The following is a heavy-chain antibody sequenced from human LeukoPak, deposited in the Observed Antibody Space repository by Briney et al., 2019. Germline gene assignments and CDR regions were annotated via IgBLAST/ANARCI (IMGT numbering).Heavy chain of an antibody. CDR2: ISNGGDP. CDR3: ALLSGGTFDY. Sequence: GGSLTLSCAASGFVVTANYLAWARQAPGKGLEWVSTISNGGDPFYGDSVKGRSTISRDESTNTFGLQLDSLRVEDMGVYYCALLSGGTFDYWGQGTQVTVAS. CDR1: GFVVTANY. D-gene: IGHD2/OR15-2a*01. J-gene: IGHJ4*02. V-gene: IGHV3-53*01.